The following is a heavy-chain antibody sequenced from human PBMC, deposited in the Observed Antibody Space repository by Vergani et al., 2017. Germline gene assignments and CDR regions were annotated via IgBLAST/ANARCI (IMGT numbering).Heavy chain of an antibody. J-gene: IGHJ4*02. CDR3: ARGGYGILTGYRY. V-gene: IGHV1-46*03. D-gene: IGHD3-9*01. Sequence: QVQLVQSGAEVKKPGSSVTVSCKTSGYTFSHYYMHWARQAPGQGVEGMGIINPSGGQTNYAQKFQGRVTMTRDTSTSTVYMEMSSLRSEDTAIYYCARGGYGILTGYRYWGQGTLVTVSA. CDR2: INPSGGQT. CDR1: GYTFSHYY.